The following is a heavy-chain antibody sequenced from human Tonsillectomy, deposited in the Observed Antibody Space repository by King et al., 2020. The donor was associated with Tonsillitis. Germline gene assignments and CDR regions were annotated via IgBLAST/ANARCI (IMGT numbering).Heavy chain of an antibody. CDR2: IKEDGREK. V-gene: IGHV3-7*03. Sequence: VQLVESGGGLVQPGGALRLSCAASGFTLSRYWINWFRQAPGKGMEWVASIKEDGREKYFVGSVKGRFTIARDNARNSLYLQMNRLRVEDTAVYYCARDGVWRGNYFEYWGQGTPVTVSP. J-gene: IGHJ4*02. D-gene: IGHD3-10*01. CDR3: ARDGVWRGNYFEY. CDR1: GFTLSRYW.